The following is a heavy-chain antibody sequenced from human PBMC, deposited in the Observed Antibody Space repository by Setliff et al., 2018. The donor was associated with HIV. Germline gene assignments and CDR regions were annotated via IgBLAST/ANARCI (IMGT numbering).Heavy chain of an antibody. D-gene: IGHD4-17*01. Sequence: TGGSPRLSCTASGFNFNHYAMHWVRQVPGKGLEWVSGITWNRAIIAYADSVKGRFTVSRDDAENSLYLQMSSLGPEDMGLYYCAKGRDGDLNHFDYWGQGTRVTVSS. CDR3: AKGRDGDLNHFDY. V-gene: IGHV3-9*03. J-gene: IGHJ4*02. CDR1: GFNFNHYA. CDR2: ITWNRAII.